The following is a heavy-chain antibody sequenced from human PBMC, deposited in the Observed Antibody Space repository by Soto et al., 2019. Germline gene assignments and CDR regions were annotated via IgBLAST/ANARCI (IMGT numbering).Heavy chain of an antibody. CDR1: GFTLSSYG. CDR3: ARSLTTEHYYYYYMDV. CDR2: IWYDGSNK. V-gene: IGHV3-33*01. J-gene: IGHJ6*03. D-gene: IGHD4-4*01. Sequence: PGXSLRLSCAASGFTLSSYGMHWFRQAPVKGLEWVAVIWYDGSNKYYADSVKGRFTISRDNSKNTLYLQMNSLRAEDTAVYYCARSLTTEHYYYYYMDVWGKGTTVTVSS.